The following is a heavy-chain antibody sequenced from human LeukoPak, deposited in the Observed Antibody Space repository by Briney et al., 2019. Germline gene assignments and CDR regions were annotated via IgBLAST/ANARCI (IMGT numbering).Heavy chain of an antibody. CDR2: IYPGDSDT. Sequence: GESLKISCEASGYTFSNYWIGWVRQMPGKGLEWVGIIYPGDSDTRYSPSFQGQVTISADKSISTAYLQWSSLKASDTAMYYCARHSTWGDYYYYYYMDVWGKGTTVTVSS. CDR1: GYTFSNYW. D-gene: IGHD3-10*01. J-gene: IGHJ6*03. CDR3: ARHSTWGDYYYYYYMDV. V-gene: IGHV5-51*01.